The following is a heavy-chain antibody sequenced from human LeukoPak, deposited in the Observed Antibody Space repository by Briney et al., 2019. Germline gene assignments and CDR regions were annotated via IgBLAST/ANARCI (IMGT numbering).Heavy chain of an antibody. D-gene: IGHD5/OR15-5a*01. Sequence: GGSLRLSCAASGLTFSSYGMHWVRQAPGKGLDWVAFIRYDGSYKNYADSVKGRFTISRDNSKNTLYLQMNSLRAEDTAVYYCARGSVSDAFDIWGQGTMVTVSS. CDR1: GLTFSSYG. V-gene: IGHV3-30*02. CDR2: IRYDGSYK. CDR3: ARGSVSDAFDI. J-gene: IGHJ3*02.